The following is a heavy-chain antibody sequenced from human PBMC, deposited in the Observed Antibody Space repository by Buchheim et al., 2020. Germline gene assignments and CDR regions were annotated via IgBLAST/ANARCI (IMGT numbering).Heavy chain of an antibody. Sequence: ELQLLESGGGLVQPGGSLRLSCVASGFTFSSYGMTWVRQSPGKGLEWVSAISDSGGTTNYADSVKGRLTISRDNSKNMLYLQMNSLRGEDTALYYCARTSGATGWYPGDYWGQGIL. V-gene: IGHV3-23*01. CDR2: ISDSGGTT. D-gene: IGHD6-19*01. J-gene: IGHJ4*02. CDR1: GFTFSSYG. CDR3: ARTSGATGWYPGDY.